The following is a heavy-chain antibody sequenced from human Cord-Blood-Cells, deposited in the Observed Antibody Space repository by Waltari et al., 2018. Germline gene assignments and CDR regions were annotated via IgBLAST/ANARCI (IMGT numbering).Heavy chain of an antibody. D-gene: IGHD4-4*01. Sequence: QVQLVQSGAEVKKPGASVKVSGKASGYTCTSYDINWVRLATGQGLEWMGWMNPNSGNTGYAQKFQGRVTMTRNTSISTAYMELSSLRSEDTAVYYCARTTVTYFYYYYGMDVWGQGTTVTVSS. J-gene: IGHJ6*02. CDR3: ARTTVTYFYYYYGMDV. CDR2: MNPNSGNT. CDR1: GYTCTSYD. V-gene: IGHV1-8*01.